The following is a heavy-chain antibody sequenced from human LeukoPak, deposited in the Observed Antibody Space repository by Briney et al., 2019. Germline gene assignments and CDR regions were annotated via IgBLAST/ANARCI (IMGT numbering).Heavy chain of an antibody. CDR3: ATARNFRFEY. CDR1: GLTFRTTW. CDR2: MNGEGTTI. D-gene: IGHD1-7*01. J-gene: IGHJ4*02. V-gene: IGHV3-74*01. Sequence: GGSLRLSCATSGLTFRTTWMHWVRQAPGKGLMWVSRMNGEGTTIDYADSVKGRFTVSRDYAKNTLFLQMNNLRTEDTALYFCATARNFRFEYWGQGSLVTVSS.